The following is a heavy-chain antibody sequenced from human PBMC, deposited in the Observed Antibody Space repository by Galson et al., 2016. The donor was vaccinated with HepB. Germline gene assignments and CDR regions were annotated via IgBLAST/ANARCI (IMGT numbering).Heavy chain of an antibody. D-gene: IGHD2-21*01. J-gene: IGHJ4*02. Sequence: SLRLSCAASGFTFTNYWMSWVRQAPGKGLEWVAQINQDANEKYYVDSVKGRFTISRDNAKNSLYLQMNSLRAEDTAVYYCARDATRGGDFDYWAQGTPVTVSS. CDR3: ARDATRGGDFDY. V-gene: IGHV3-7*01. CDR1: GFTFTNYW. CDR2: INQDANEK.